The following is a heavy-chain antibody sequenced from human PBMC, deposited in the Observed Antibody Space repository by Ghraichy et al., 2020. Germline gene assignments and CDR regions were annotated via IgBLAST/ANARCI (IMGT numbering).Heavy chain of an antibody. D-gene: IGHD2-15*01. CDR3: ARRGAVVVVAATLDY. CDR1: GGSFSGYY. V-gene: IGHV4-34*01. Sequence: SETLSLTCAVYGGSFSGYYWSWIRQPPGKGLEWIGEINHSGSTNYNPSLKSRVTISVDTSKNQFSLKLSSVTAADMAVYYCARRGAVVVVAATLDYWGQGTLVTVSS. CDR2: INHSGST. J-gene: IGHJ4*02.